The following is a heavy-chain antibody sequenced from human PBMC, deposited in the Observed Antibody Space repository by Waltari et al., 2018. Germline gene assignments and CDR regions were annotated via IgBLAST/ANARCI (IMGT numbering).Heavy chain of an antibody. V-gene: IGHV3-53*01. CDR2: IYSGGST. J-gene: IGHJ5*02. CDR3: ARVVVAGYNWFDP. Sequence: EVQLVESGGGLIQPGGSLRLSCAASGFTVSSNYMSWVRQAPGKGLEWVSVIYSGGSTYYADSVKGRFTISRDNAKNTLYLQMNSLRAEDTAVYYCARVVVAGYNWFDPWGQGTLVTVSS. D-gene: IGHD2-15*01. CDR1: GFTVSSNY.